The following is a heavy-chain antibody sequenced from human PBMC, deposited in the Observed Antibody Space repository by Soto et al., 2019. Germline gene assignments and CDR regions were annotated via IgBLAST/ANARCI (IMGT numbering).Heavy chain of an antibody. CDR1: GGGNLRDYR. J-gene: IGHJ4*02. D-gene: IGHD2-21*01. CDR2: IIPKLGSA. V-gene: IGHV1-69*01. Sequence: QVQLVQSGAEVKEPGSSVKVSCKASGGGNLRDYRTTWVRRAPGQGLEWMGGIIPKLGSANYAQNFQGRVTITADESTNTVYMELRSLRSDDTAVYYCARGGDAYNFGAVYWRQGTPVTVSS. CDR3: ARGGDAYNFGAVY.